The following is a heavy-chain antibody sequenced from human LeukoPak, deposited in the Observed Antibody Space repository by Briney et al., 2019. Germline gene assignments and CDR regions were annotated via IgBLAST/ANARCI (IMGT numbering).Heavy chain of an antibody. J-gene: IGHJ4*02. V-gene: IGHV4-39*07. CDR1: GGSISSSSYY. D-gene: IGHD2-8*01. CDR3: ARGIVLMVYATFDY. Sequence: NPSETLSLTCTVSGGSISSSSYYWGWIRQPPGKGLEWIGSIYYSGSTYYNPSLKSRVTISVDTSKNQFSLKLNSVTAADTAVYYCARGIVLMVYATFDYWGQGTLVTVSS. CDR2: IYYSGST.